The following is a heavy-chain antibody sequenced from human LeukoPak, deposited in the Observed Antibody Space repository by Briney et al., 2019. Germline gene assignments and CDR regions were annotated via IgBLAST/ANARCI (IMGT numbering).Heavy chain of an antibody. CDR3: ARVSGSGTYRHIYMDV. CDR2: ISYDGSNK. V-gene: IGHV3-30*04. CDR1: GFTFSSYA. J-gene: IGHJ6*03. Sequence: GGSLRLSCAASGFTFSSYAMHWVRQAPGKGLEWVAVISYDGSNKYYADSVKGRFTISRDNSKNTLYLQMNSLRAEDTAVYYCARVSGSGTYRHIYMDVWGKGTTVTVSS. D-gene: IGHD3-10*01.